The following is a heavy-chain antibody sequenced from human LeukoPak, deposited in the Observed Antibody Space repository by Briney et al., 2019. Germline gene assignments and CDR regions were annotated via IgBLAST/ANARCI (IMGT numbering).Heavy chain of an antibody. V-gene: IGHV4-38-2*02. CDR1: GYSISSGYY. J-gene: IGHJ4*02. CDR2: INHSGST. CDR3: ARGGIAARQEY. D-gene: IGHD6-6*01. Sequence: SETLSLTCTVSGYSISSGYYWGWIRQPPGKGLEWIGEINHSGSTNYNPSLKSRVTISVDTSKNQFSLKLSSVTAADTAVYYCARGGIAARQEYWGQGTLVTVSS.